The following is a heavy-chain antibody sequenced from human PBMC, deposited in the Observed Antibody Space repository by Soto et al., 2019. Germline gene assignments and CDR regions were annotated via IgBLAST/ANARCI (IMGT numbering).Heavy chain of an antibody. D-gene: IGHD6-13*01. CDR2: ISGSNGNT. J-gene: IGHJ4*02. Sequence: QVQLVQSGAEVKKPGASVKVSCKASGYTFTSYGWVRQAPGPRLEWMGWISGSNGNTNYAHKLQGRVTMTTDTSTSTAYMEPRSLRSDDTAVYCFASLRAAPGSYYFDYWGQGTLVTFSS. V-gene: IGHV1-18*01. CDR1: GYTFTSYG. CDR3: ASLRAAPGSYYFDY.